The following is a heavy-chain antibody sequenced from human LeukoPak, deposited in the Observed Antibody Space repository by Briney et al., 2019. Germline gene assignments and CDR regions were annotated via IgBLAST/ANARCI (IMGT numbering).Heavy chain of an antibody. CDR1: GFTFSSYG. V-gene: IGHV3-33*06. CDR2: IWYDGSNK. D-gene: IGHD1-1*01. CDR3: AKDPSRNVLDDAFDI. Sequence: PGGSLRLSCAASGFTFSSYGMHWVRQAPGKGLEWVAVIWYDGSNKYYADSVKGRFTISRDNSKNTLYLQMNSLRAEDTAVYYCAKDPSRNVLDDAFDIWGQGTMVTVSS. J-gene: IGHJ3*02.